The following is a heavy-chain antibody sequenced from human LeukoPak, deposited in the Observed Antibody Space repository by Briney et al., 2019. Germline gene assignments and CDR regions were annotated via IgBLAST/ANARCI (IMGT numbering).Heavy chain of an antibody. CDR2: IYYSGST. J-gene: IGHJ4*02. D-gene: IGHD3-22*01. CDR3: ARHRSYYYDSSGHFDY. CDR1: GGSISSSSYY. V-gene: IGHV4-39*01. Sequence: TTSETLSLTCTVSGGSISSSSYYWGWIRQPPGKGLEWIGSIYYSGSTYYNPSLKSRVTISVDTSKNQFTLKLSSVTAADTAVYYCARHRSYYYDSSGHFDYWGQGTLVTVSS.